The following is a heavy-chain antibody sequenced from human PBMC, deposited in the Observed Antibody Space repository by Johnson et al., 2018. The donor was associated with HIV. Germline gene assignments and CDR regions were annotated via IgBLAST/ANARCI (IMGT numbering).Heavy chain of an antibody. CDR2: VNPNGGST. J-gene: IGHJ3*02. V-gene: IGHV3-25*03. CDR3: ATTRWSDTDPFDI. D-gene: IGHD3-3*01. CDR1: QFTFSSYY. Sequence: QLVESGGGLAKPAWSPRVSCAASQFTFSSYYMKCVRQAPGNGLELVGQVNPNGGSTYLIDFGKDRFNTSRESAKNTLHLQMNSLRAEDTAVYYCATTRWSDTDPFDIWGQGTMVTVAS.